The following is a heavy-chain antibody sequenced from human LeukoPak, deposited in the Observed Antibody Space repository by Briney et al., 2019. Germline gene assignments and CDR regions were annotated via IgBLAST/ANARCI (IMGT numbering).Heavy chain of an antibody. Sequence: GGSLRLSCAASGFTFSSYAMHWVRQAPGKGLEWVAVISYDGSNKYYADSVKGRFTISRDNSKNTLYLQMNSLRAEDTAVYYCATPRSPYDFWSGYWLDVWGQGTTVTVSS. V-gene: IGHV3-30-3*01. CDR3: ATPRSPYDFWSGYWLDV. J-gene: IGHJ6*02. CDR2: ISYDGSNK. D-gene: IGHD3-3*01. CDR1: GFTFSSYA.